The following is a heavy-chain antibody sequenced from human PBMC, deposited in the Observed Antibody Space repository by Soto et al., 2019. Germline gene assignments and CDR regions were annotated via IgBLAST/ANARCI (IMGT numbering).Heavy chain of an antibody. CDR3: ARAVPMFRGVIKYYYYYGMDV. J-gene: IGHJ6*02. CDR1: GFTFSSYE. V-gene: IGHV3-48*03. D-gene: IGHD3-10*01. Sequence: PGGSLSLSCAASGFTFSSYEMNWVRQAPGKGLEWVSYISSSGSTIYYADSVKGRFTISRDNAKNSLYLQMNSLRAEDTAVYYCARAVPMFRGVIKYYYYYGMDVWGQGTTVTVSS. CDR2: ISSSGSTI.